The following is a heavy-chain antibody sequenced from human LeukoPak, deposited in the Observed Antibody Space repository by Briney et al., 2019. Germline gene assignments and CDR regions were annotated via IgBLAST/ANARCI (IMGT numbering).Heavy chain of an antibody. D-gene: IGHD6-19*01. CDR1: GYSFTSYW. V-gene: IGHV5-51*01. Sequence: GESLKISCKGSGYSFTSYWIGWVRQMPGKGLECMGIIYPGDSDTRYSPSFQGQVTISADKSINTAYLQWSSLKASDTAMYYCARDLAYSSAWYFDYWGQGTLVTVSS. CDR2: IYPGDSDT. J-gene: IGHJ4*02. CDR3: ARDLAYSSAWYFDY.